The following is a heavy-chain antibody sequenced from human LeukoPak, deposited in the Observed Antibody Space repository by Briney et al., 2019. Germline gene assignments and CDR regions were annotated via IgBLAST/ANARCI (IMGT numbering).Heavy chain of an antibody. CDR2: IYYSGST. V-gene: IGHV4-59*01. CDR3: ARDAAAGTLGAFDI. Sequence: SETLSLTCTVSGGSISSYYWSWIRQPPGKGLEWIGYIYYSGSTNYNPSLKSRVTISVDTSKNQFSLKLSSVTAADTAVYYCARDAAAGTLGAFDIWGQGTMDTVSS. CDR1: GGSISSYY. J-gene: IGHJ3*02. D-gene: IGHD6-13*01.